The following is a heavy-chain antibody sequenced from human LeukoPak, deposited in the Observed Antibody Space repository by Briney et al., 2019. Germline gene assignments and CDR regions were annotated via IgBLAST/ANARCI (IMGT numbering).Heavy chain of an antibody. Sequence: GGSLRLSCAASGFTFSNYAMSWVRQAPGKGLEWVSAITGSGSGIYYADSMKNRFTISRDNSKNTLYLQINSLRAEDTAVYYCAKWGDYDVLTGYYVSDYWGQGTLVTVSS. CDR2: ITGSGSGI. J-gene: IGHJ4*02. CDR1: GFTFSNYA. D-gene: IGHD3-9*01. V-gene: IGHV3-23*01. CDR3: AKWGDYDVLTGYYVSDY.